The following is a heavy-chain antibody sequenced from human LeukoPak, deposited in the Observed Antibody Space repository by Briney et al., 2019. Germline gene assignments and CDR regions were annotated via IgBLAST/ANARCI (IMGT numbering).Heavy chain of an antibody. CDR1: GGSVSSGSYY. J-gene: IGHJ6*02. CDR3: ARALRFLDGMDV. D-gene: IGHD3-3*01. V-gene: IGHV4-61*01. CDR2: INRNGNT. Sequence: SETLSLTCTVSGGSVSSGSYYWSWIRQPPGKGLEWIGEINRNGNTNYNPSLKSRVTISVDTSKNQFSLKLSSVTAADTAVYYCARALRFLDGMDVWGQGTTVTVSS.